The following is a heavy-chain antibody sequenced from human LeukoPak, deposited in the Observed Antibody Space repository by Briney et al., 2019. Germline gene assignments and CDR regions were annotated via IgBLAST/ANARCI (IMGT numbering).Heavy chain of an antibody. V-gene: IGHV3-23*01. CDR1: GFTFSSYA. J-gene: IGHJ4*02. Sequence: GGSLRLSCAASGFTFSSYAMSWVRQAPGKGLEWVSAISGSGGSTYYADSVKGRFTISRDNSKNTLYLQMNSLRAEDTAVYYCAKATPYYYDSSGYHFDYWGQGTLVTVSS. CDR3: AKATPYYYDSSGYHFDY. D-gene: IGHD3-22*01. CDR2: ISGSGGST.